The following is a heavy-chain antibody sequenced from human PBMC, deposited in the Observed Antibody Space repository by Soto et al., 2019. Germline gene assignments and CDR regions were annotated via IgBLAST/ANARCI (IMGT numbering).Heavy chain of an antibody. CDR3: ARVTRGYSYGGWFDP. V-gene: IGHV1-18*01. D-gene: IGHD5-18*01. CDR2: ISAYNGNT. CDR1: GYTFTSYG. Sequence: QVQLVQSGAEVKKPGASVKVSCKASGYTFTSYGISWVRQAPGQGLEWMGWISAYNGNTNYAQKPQGRVTMTTDTSTSTAYMELRSLRSDDTAVYYCARVTRGYSYGGWFDPWGQGTLVTVSS. J-gene: IGHJ5*02.